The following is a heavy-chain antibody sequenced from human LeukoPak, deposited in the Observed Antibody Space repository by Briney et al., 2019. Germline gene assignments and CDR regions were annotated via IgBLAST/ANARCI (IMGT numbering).Heavy chain of an antibody. CDR3: ARGRERGIAARPDFDY. Sequence: ASVKVSCKASGYTFTSYYMHWVRQAPGQGLEWMGIINPSGGSTSYAQKFQGRVTMTRDTSISTAYMELSRLRSDDTAVYYCARGRERGIAARPDFDYWGQGTLVTVSS. J-gene: IGHJ4*02. CDR1: GYTFTSYY. CDR2: INPSGGST. V-gene: IGHV1-46*01. D-gene: IGHD6-6*01.